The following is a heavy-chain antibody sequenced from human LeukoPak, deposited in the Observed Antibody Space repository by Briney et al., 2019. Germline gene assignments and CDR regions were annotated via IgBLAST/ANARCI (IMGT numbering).Heavy chain of an antibody. CDR3: ARRGMMATIIRRLYYFDY. Sequence: SETLSLTCAVYGGSFSGYYWSWIRQPPGKGLEWIGEINHSGSTNYNPSLKSRVTISVDTSKNQFSLKLSSVTAADTAVYYCARRGMMATIIRRLYYFDYWGQGTLVTVSS. J-gene: IGHJ4*02. CDR1: GGSFSGYY. V-gene: IGHV4-34*01. CDR2: INHSGST. D-gene: IGHD5-24*01.